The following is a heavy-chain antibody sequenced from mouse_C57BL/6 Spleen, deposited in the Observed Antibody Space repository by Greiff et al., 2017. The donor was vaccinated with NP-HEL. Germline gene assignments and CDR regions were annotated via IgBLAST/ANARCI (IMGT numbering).Heavy chain of an antibody. J-gene: IGHJ2*01. CDR2: ISSGGSYT. CDR1: GFTFSSYG. Sequence: EVQLQQSGGDLVKPGGSLKLSCAASGFTFSSYGMSWVRQTPDKRLEWVATISSGGSYTYYPDSVKGRFTISRDNAKNNLYLQMSSLKSEDTAMYYCARHESGGYYFDYWGQGTTLTVSS. V-gene: IGHV5-6*01. CDR3: ARHESGGYYFDY. D-gene: IGHD4-1*01.